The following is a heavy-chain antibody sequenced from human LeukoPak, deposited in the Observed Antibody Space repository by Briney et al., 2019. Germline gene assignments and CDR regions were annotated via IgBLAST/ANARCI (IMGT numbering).Heavy chain of an antibody. CDR1: GITFADYA. CDR2: IRSKAYGGTT. CDR3: TRDHSASGWYRTADY. J-gene: IGHJ4*02. Sequence: PGRSLRLSCTASGITFADYAMSWFRQAPGKGLEWVGFIRSKAYGGTTEYAASVKGRFITSRDDSKSIAYLQMNSLKTEDTAVYYCTRDHSASGWYRTADYWGQGTLVTVSS. V-gene: IGHV3-49*03. D-gene: IGHD6-19*01.